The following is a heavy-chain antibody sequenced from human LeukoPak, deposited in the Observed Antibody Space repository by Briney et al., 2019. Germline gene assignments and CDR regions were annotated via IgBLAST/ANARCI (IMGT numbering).Heavy chain of an antibody. D-gene: IGHD2-15*01. CDR1: GFTFSNYA. J-gene: IGHJ4*02. CDR2: ISNSGGTT. V-gene: IGHV3-64D*06. CDR3: ANPRGGMVSFDY. Sequence: GSLRLSCSASGFTFSNYAMVWVRQAPGKRLEYVSSISNSGGTTYYADSVKGRFTISRDNSRNTLYLQMTSLRTEDTAVYYCANPRGGMVSFDYWGQGTLVTVSS.